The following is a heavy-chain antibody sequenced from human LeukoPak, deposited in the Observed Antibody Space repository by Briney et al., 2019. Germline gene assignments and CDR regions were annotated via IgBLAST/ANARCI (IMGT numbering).Heavy chain of an antibody. D-gene: IGHD2-15*01. CDR3: AKGRGYCTGGSCYSDY. Sequence: GGSLRLSCTASGFTFSNYAMSWVRQAPGKGLEWVSTISGSDGSTYYADSVKGRFTISRDNSKSTLYLQMDSLRVEDTAIYYCAKGRGYCTGGSCYSDYWGQGTLVTVSS. J-gene: IGHJ4*02. CDR2: ISGSDGST. CDR1: GFTFSNYA. V-gene: IGHV3-23*01.